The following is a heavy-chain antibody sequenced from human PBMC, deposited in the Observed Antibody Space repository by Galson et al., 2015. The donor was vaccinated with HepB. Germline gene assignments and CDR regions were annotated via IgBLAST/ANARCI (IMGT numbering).Heavy chain of an antibody. D-gene: IGHD2-2*01. CDR1: GFTFSSYW. CDR2: IKQDGSEK. CDR3: ASSRYQPLDFDY. Sequence: SLRLSCAASGFTFSSYWMSWVRQAPGKGLEWVANIKQDGSEKYYVDSVRGRFTISRDNAKNSLYLQMNSLRAEDTAVYYCASSRYQPLDFDYWGQGTLVTVSS. V-gene: IGHV3-7*01. J-gene: IGHJ4*02.